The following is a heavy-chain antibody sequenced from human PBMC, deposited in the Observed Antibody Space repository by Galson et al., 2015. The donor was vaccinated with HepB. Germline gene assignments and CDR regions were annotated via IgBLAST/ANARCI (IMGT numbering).Heavy chain of an antibody. CDR2: INTNTGNP. Sequence: SVKVSCKASGYTFTSYAMTWVRQAPGQGLERMGWINTNTGNPTYAQCFTGRFVFSLDTSVSTAYLQISSLKAEDTAVYYCARDGVGWFVEYPFDYWGQGTLVTVSS. D-gene: IGHD3-10*01. CDR1: GYTFTSYA. V-gene: IGHV7-4-1*02. J-gene: IGHJ4*02. CDR3: ARDGVGWFVEYPFDY.